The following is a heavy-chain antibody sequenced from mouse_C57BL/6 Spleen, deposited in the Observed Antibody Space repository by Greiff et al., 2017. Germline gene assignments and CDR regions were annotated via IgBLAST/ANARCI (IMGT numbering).Heavy chain of an antibody. V-gene: IGHV8-12*01. CDR2: IYWDDDK. CDR1: GFSLSTSGMG. Sequence: QVQLKESGPGILQSSQTLSLTCSFSGFSLSTSGMGVSWIRQPSGKGLEWLAHIYWDDDKRYNPSLKRRLTISKDTSRNQVFLKITSVDTEDTATYYCARRNGYGSSGDFDYWGQGTTLTVSS. J-gene: IGHJ2*01. D-gene: IGHD1-1*01. CDR3: ARRNGYGSSGDFDY.